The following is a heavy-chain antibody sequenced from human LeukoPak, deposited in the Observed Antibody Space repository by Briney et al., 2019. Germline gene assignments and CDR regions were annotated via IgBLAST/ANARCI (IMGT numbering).Heavy chain of an antibody. CDR1: GFTFSTYW. CDR2: IKEDGSDK. J-gene: IGHJ4*02. Sequence: GGSLRLSCAASGFTFSTYWMTWVRQAPGKGLEWVANIKEDGSDKYYVDSVKGRFTISRDNAKNSLYLQMNNLRAEDTAVYYCASILPPDIVATSFDYWGQGTLVTVSS. D-gene: IGHD5-12*01. CDR3: ASILPPDIVATSFDY. V-gene: IGHV3-7*01.